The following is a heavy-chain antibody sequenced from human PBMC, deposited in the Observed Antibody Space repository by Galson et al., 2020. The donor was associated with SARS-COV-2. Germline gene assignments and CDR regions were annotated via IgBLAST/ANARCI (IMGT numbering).Heavy chain of an antibody. V-gene: IGHV3-33*01. Sequence: GESLKISCAASGFTFSSYGMHWVRQAPGKGLEWVAVIWYDGSNKYYADSVKGRFTISRDNSKNTLYLQMNSLRAEDTAVYYCAGTASYYYGMDVWGQGTTVTVSS. CDR2: IWYDGSNK. CDR3: AGTASYYYGMDV. J-gene: IGHJ6*02. CDR1: GFTFSSYG.